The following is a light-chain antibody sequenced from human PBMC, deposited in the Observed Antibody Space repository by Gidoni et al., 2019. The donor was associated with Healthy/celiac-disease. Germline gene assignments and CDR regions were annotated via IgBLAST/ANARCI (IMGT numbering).Light chain of an antibody. J-gene: IGKJ2*01. CDR3: MQALQTPLT. Sequence: DIVMTQSPLSLPVTPGEPASISCRSSQSLLHSSGYNYVDWYLQKPVQSPQLLIYLGSNRASGVPDRFSASGSGTDFTLKISRVEAEDVGVYYCMQALQTPLTFGQGTKLEIK. V-gene: IGKV2-28*01. CDR2: LGS. CDR1: QSLLHSSGYNY.